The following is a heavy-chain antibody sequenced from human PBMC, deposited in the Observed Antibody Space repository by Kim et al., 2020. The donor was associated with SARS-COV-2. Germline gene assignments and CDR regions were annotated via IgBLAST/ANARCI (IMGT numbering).Heavy chain of an antibody. CDR2: K. D-gene: IGHD1-1*01. Sequence: KYYADSVQGRFIISRDDSKIPRYLQMNGRRAEDTAVYYCARAVQGSSMDVWGQGTTVTVSS. CDR3: ARAVQGSSMDV. J-gene: IGHJ6*02. V-gene: IGHV3-33*01.